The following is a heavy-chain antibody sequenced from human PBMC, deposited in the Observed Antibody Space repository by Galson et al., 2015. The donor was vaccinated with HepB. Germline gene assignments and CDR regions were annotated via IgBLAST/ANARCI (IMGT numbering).Heavy chain of an antibody. CDR3: ASFRGHSSPGTYYYYMDV. V-gene: IGHV1-69*13. J-gene: IGHJ6*03. D-gene: IGHD6-13*01. CDR1: GGTFSSYA. CDR2: IIPIFGTA. Sequence: SVKVSCKASGGTFSSYAISWVRQAPGQGLEWMGGIIPIFGTANYAQKFQGRVTITADESTSTAYMELSSLRSEDTAMYYCASFRGHSSPGTYYYYMDVWGKGTTVTVSS.